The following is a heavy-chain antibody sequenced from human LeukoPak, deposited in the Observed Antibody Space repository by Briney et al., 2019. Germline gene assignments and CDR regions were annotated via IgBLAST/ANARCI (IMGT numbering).Heavy chain of an antibody. Sequence: SETLSLTCAVYGGSFSGYYWSWIRQPPGKGLEWIGEINHSGSTNYNPSLKSRVTISVDTSKNQFSLKLSSVTAADTAVYYCAREGGYCSGGSCYSVRKTRWNFDHWGQGTLVTVSS. D-gene: IGHD2-15*01. CDR1: GGSFSGYY. CDR2: INHSGST. CDR3: AREGGYCSGGSCYSVRKTRWNFDH. J-gene: IGHJ4*02. V-gene: IGHV4-34*01.